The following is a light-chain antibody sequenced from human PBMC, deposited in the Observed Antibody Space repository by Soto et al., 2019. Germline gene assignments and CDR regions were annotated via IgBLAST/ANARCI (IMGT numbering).Light chain of an antibody. CDR2: EVN. Sequence: QSVLTQTPSASGSPGQSVTISCTGTSKDVGGYNYVSWYQQHPGKAPKLMIYEVNKRPSGVPDRFSGSKSGNTASLTVSGLQAEDEADYYCSSFAVSNSFVFGTGTKVTVL. V-gene: IGLV2-8*01. J-gene: IGLJ1*01. CDR3: SSFAVSNSFV. CDR1: SKDVGGYNY.